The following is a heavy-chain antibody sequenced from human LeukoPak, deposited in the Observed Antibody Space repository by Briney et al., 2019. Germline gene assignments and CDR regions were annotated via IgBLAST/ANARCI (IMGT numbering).Heavy chain of an antibody. Sequence: ASVKVSCKASGYTFTSYGISWVRQAPGQGLEWTGWISTYNGDTKYAQKLQGRVTMTTDTSTSIAYMELRSLRSDDTAVYYCARDRLRDTVSYWYFDLWGRGTLVTVSS. V-gene: IGHV1-18*01. CDR1: GYTFTSYG. J-gene: IGHJ2*01. CDR3: ARDRLRDTVSYWYFDL. D-gene: IGHD5-18*01. CDR2: ISTYNGDT.